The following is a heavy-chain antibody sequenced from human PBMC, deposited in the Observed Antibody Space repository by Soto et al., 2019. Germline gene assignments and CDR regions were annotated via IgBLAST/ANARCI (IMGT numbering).Heavy chain of an antibody. CDR3: AAALGSGKLAVV. CDR1: GDTFKNCV. Sequence: QVQVVQSGVEVRRPGSSVKVSCKASGDTFKNCVISWVRQAPGQGLEWMGGIIPLFGTTDCAQRSQGRLTITTDESTATAFMELSRLRSEDTTTYCCAAALGSGKLAVVWGQGTTVIVSS. CDR2: IIPLFGTT. V-gene: IGHV1-69*01. D-gene: IGHD6-19*01. J-gene: IGHJ6*02.